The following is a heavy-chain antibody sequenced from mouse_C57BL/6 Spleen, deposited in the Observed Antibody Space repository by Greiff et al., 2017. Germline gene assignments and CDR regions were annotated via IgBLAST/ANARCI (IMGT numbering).Heavy chain of an antibody. D-gene: IGHD1-1*01. CDR1: GYTFTEYT. V-gene: IGHV1-62-2*01. CDR3: ARHGEDYYGSSWPYFDV. J-gene: IGHJ1*03. CDR2: FYPGSGSI. Sequence: QVQLKQSGAELVKPGASVKLSCKASGYTFTEYTIHWVKQRSGQGLEWIGWFYPGSGSIKYNEKFKDKATLTADKSSSTVYMELSRLTSEDSAVYFCARHGEDYYGSSWPYFDVWGTGTTVTVSS.